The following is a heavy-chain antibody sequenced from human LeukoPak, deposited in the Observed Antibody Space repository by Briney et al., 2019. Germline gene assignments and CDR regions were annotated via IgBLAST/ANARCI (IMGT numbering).Heavy chain of an antibody. Sequence: SETLSLTCTVSGGSISSSSYYWGWIRQPPGKGLEWIGSIYYSGSTYYNPSLKSRVTISVDKSKNQFSLKLSSVTAADTAVYYCAREAPYYYGSSGYYYPLDYWGQGTLVTVSS. J-gene: IGHJ4*02. CDR1: GGSISSSSYY. CDR3: AREAPYYYGSSGYYYPLDY. CDR2: IYYSGST. V-gene: IGHV4-39*07. D-gene: IGHD3-22*01.